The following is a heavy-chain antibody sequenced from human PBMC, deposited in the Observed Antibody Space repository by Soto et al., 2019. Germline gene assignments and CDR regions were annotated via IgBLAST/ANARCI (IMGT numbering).Heavy chain of an antibody. CDR3: ARGAVAGVDYGMDV. V-gene: IGHV4-4*07. CDR2: IYTSGGT. D-gene: IGHD6-13*01. CDR1: GGSISTYY. J-gene: IGHJ6*02. Sequence: SETLSLTCTVSGGSISTYYWSWIRQPAGKGLEWIGRIYTSGGTNYNPSLKSRVTVSIDTSKKKVFLRLTSVTAADTAVYYCARGAVAGVDYGMDVWGQGTTVTVSS.